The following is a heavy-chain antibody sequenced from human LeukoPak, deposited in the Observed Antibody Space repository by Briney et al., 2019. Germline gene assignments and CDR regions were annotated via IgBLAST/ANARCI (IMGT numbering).Heavy chain of an antibody. CDR1: GGSISSSSYY. Sequence: SETLSLTCTVSGGSISSSSYYWGWIRQPPGKGLEWIGSIYYSGSTYYNPSLKSRVTISVDTSKNQFSLKLSSVTAADTAVYYRARVGRIAAAGNDYYYGMDVWGQGTTVTVSS. V-gene: IGHV4-39*01. CDR2: IYYSGST. CDR3: ARVGRIAAAGNDYYYGMDV. D-gene: IGHD6-13*01. J-gene: IGHJ6*02.